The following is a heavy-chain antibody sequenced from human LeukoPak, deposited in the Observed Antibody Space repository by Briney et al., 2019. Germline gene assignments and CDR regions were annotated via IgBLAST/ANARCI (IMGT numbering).Heavy chain of an antibody. J-gene: IGHJ4*02. Sequence: PSETLSLTCTVSGGSVSSGSYYWSWIRQPPGKGLEWIGYIYYSGSTNYDPSLKSRVTISVDTSKNHFSLKLSSVTAADTAVYYCARAYDSLARFDYWGQGTLVTVSS. D-gene: IGHD3-22*01. CDR2: IYYSGST. CDR3: ARAYDSLARFDY. V-gene: IGHV4-61*01. CDR1: GGSVSSGSYY.